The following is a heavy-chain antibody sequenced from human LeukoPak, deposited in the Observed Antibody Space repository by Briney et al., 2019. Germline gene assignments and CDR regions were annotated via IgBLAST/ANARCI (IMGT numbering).Heavy chain of an antibody. CDR3: ARDLITFGGANPSLPPLYYMDV. Sequence: RSETLSLSCPISGCPIRTYYLSWIGPPPGEGLEWIGYIYYSGNTNYHRFLKRRVTISVDTFKNQCSLKLSSVTAADTAVYYCARDLITFGGANPSLPPLYYMDVWGKGTTVTVSS. CDR1: GCPIRTYY. J-gene: IGHJ6*03. V-gene: IGHV4-59*01. CDR2: IYYSGNT. D-gene: IGHD3-16*01.